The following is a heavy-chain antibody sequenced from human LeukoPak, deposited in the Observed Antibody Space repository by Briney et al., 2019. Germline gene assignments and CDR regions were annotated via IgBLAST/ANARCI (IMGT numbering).Heavy chain of an antibody. CDR3: ARSGRGVDSFYFYMDV. CDR1: GGSISSYY. J-gene: IGHJ6*03. CDR2: IYDSGNT. D-gene: IGHD3-10*01. V-gene: IGHV4-4*09. Sequence: PSETLSLTCTVSGGSISSYYWTWIRQPPGKGLEWIGYIYDSGNTNYNPSLKSRVSISVVTSKNQISLKLTSVTAADTAVYYCARSGRGVDSFYFYMDVWGKGTTVTVSS.